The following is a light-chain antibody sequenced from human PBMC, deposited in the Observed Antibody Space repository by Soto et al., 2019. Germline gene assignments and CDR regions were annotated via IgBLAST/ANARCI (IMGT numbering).Light chain of an antibody. Sequence: ENVLTQSPATLSLSPGERATLSCRASQSVSSNLAWYQQKPSQAPRLLIFDASNRATGIPVRFSGSGSGTDFTLTISSLQPEDFAVYYCQHRNSWPPGATFGQGTRLEIK. V-gene: IGKV3-11*01. CDR1: QSVSSN. J-gene: IGKJ5*01. CDR2: DAS. CDR3: QHRNSWPPGAT.